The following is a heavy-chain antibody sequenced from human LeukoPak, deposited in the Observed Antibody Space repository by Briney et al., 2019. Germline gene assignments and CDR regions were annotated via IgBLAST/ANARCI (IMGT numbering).Heavy chain of an antibody. CDR2: VSGSGGNI. CDR3: AASFPNIVVVPATKGPFGY. V-gene: IGHV3-23*01. J-gene: IGHJ4*02. Sequence: PPWGSLRLSCAASGFTFSSYTMSWVRQAPGKGLEWVSGVSGSGGNIHYADSVKGRFTISRDNSKNTLYLQMNSLRAEDTAVYYCAASFPNIVVVPATKGPFGYWGQGALVTVSS. CDR1: GFTFSSYT. D-gene: IGHD2-2*01.